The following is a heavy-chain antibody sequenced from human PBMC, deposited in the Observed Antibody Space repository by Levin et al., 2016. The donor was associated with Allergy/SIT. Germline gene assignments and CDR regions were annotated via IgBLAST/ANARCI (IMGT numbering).Heavy chain of an antibody. D-gene: IGHD5-18*01. CDR3: AREGGQLWPYYYYYGMDV. CDR2: IYHSGST. V-gene: IGHV4-4*02. Sequence: GSLRLSCAVSGGSISSSNWWSWVRQPPGKGLEWIGEIYHSGSTNYNPSLKSRVTISVDKSKNQFSLKLSSVTAADTAVYYCAREGGQLWPYYYYYGMDVWGQGTTVTVSS. J-gene: IGHJ6*02. CDR1: GGSISSSNW.